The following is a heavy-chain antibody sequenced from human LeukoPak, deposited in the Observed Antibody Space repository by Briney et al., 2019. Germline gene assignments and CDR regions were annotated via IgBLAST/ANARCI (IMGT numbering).Heavy chain of an antibody. D-gene: IGHD2-15*01. V-gene: IGHV3-30*04. J-gene: IGHJ6*04. CDR2: ISYDGSNK. CDR3: ARVRYCSGGSCYSGVLGYYYYGMDV. CDR1: GFTFSSYA. Sequence: GRSLRLSCAASGFTFSSYAMHWVRQAPGKGLEWVAVISYDGSNKYYADSVKGRFTISRDNSKSTLYLQVNSLRAEDTAVYYCARVRYCSGGSCYSGVLGYYYYGMDVWGKGTTVTVSS.